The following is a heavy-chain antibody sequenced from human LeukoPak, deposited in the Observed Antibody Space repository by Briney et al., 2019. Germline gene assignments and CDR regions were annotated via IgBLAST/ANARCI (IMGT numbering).Heavy chain of an antibody. J-gene: IGHJ4*02. CDR2: TYYRSRWYN. D-gene: IGHD6-19*01. V-gene: IGHV6-1*01. Sequence: SQTLSLTCAVSGDXVSSDSAAWNWIRQSPSRGLEWLGRTYYRSRWYNEYALSVKGRITINPDTSKNQFSLQLNSVTPEDTAVYYCARVTEKQYLPFDSWGQGTLVTVSS. CDR3: ARVTEKQYLPFDS. CDR1: GDXVSSDSAA.